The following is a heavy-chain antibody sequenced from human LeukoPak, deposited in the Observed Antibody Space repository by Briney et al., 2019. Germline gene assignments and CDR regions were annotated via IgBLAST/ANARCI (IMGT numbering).Heavy chain of an antibody. CDR3: ATDTPPYCNGGSCYFD. CDR1: GYTFTGYY. CDR2: INPSTGVT. D-gene: IGHD2-15*01. Sequence: ASVKVSCKASGYTFTGYYMHWVRQAPGQGFEWMGWINPSTGVTSYAQKFQGRVTMTRDTSISTAYMDLSRLRSDDTAIYFCATDTPPYCNGGSCYFDWGQGTLVTVSS. J-gene: IGHJ4*02. V-gene: IGHV1-2*02.